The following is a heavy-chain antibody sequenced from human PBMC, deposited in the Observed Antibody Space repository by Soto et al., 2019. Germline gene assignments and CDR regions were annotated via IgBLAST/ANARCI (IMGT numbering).Heavy chain of an antibody. CDR2: VYSSGAT. J-gene: IGHJ3*02. CDR1: GGSFSSYY. V-gene: IGHV4-59*01. Sequence: SETLTLTCTVSGGSFSSYYWSWMRQPPGEGLEWLGYVYSSGATRYNPSLNGRVSMSVDTSKDQFSLILSSLTAADTAIYFCARFQFCSGNDCYRPFDMWGQGIMVTVSS. D-gene: IGHD2-15*01. CDR3: ARFQFCSGNDCYRPFDM.